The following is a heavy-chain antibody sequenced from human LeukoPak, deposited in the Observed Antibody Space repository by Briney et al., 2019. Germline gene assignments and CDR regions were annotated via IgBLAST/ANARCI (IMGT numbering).Heavy chain of an antibody. CDR2: IIPIFGTA. D-gene: IGHD6-19*01. V-gene: IGHV1-69*13. CDR3: ARYRQYSSGWYFDY. CDR1: GGTFSSYA. J-gene: IGHJ4*02. Sequence: SVKVSYKASGGTFSSYAISSVRQAPGQGLEWMGGIIPIFGTANYAQKFQGRVTITADESTSTAYMELSSLRSEDTAVYYCARYRQYSSGWYFDYWGQGTLVTVSS.